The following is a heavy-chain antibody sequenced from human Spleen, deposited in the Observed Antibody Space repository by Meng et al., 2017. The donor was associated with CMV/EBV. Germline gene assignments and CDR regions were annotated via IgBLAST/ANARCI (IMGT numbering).Heavy chain of an antibody. CDR2: INPSGGST. D-gene: IGHD2-2*01. CDR3: ARVFLSDQPAAVDY. V-gene: IGHV1-46*01. J-gene: IGHJ4*02. CDR1: GYNFISYY. Sequence: ASVKVSCKASGYNFISYYMHWVRQAPGQGLEWMGIINPSGGSTSYAQKFQSRVTMTRDTSTSTVYMELSSLRSEDTAVYYCARVFLSDQPAAVDYWGQGTLVTVSS.